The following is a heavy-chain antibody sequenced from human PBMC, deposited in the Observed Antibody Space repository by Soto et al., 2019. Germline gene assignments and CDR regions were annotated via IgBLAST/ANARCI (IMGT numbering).Heavy chain of an antibody. CDR3: ASTYSSSWYALYYYGMDV. J-gene: IGHJ6*02. CDR2: MNPNSGNT. Sequence: ASVKVSCKASGYTFTSYDINWVRQATGQGLEWMGWMNPNSGNTGYAQKFQGRVTMTRNTSISTAYMELSSLRSEDTAMYYCASTYSSSWYALYYYGMDVWGQGTTVTVSS. CDR1: GYTFTSYD. D-gene: IGHD6-13*01. V-gene: IGHV1-8*01.